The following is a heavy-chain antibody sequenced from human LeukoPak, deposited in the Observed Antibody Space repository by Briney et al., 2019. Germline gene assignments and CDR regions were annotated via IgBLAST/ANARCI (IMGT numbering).Heavy chain of an antibody. CDR3: ARVGEVYQLLLGSFDY. D-gene: IGHD2-2*01. CDR2: GIPIFGTA. V-gene: IGHV1-69*01. CDR1: GGTFSSYA. Sequence: GASVKVSCKASGGTFSSYAISWVRQAPGQGLEWMGGGIPIFGTANYAQKFQGRVTITADESTSTAYMELSSLRSEDTAVYYCARVGEVYQLLLGSFDYWGQGTLVTVSS. J-gene: IGHJ4*02.